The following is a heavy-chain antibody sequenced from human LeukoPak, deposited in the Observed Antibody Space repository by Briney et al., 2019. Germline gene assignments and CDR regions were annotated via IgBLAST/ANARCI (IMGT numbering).Heavy chain of an antibody. J-gene: IGHJ4*02. CDR2: ISYDGSNK. V-gene: IGHV3-30*18. CDR3: AKDTCGGDCYSFDY. CDR1: GFTFSSYG. D-gene: IGHD2-21*02. Sequence: PGGSLRLSCAASGFTFSSYGMHWVRQAPGKGLEWVAVISYDGSNKYYADSVKGRFTISRDNSKNTLYLQMNSLRAEDTAVYYCAKDTCGGDCYSFDYWGQGTLVTVSS.